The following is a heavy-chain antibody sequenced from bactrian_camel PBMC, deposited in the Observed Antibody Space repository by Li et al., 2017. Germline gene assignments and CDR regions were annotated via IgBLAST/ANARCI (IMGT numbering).Heavy chain of an antibody. V-gene: IGHV3S1*01. J-gene: IGHJ6*01. Sequence: HVQLVESGGGLVQPGGSLRLSCAASGFTLSSYRTYWVRQAPGKGLEWVSIINRGGTTYYADSMKGRFTISRDNARNTLYLQMNSLKPEDTVVYYCAADRDPWGTRLWLGWPAPADFGYWGQGTQVTVS. D-gene: IGHD5*01. CDR1: GFTLSSYR. CDR2: IINRGGTT. CDR3: AADRDPWGTRLWLGWPAPADFGY.